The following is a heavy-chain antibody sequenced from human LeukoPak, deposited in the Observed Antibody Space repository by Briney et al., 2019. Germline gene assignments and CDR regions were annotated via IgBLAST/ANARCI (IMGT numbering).Heavy chain of an antibody. CDR3: ARDCRDYYDSSGSIDY. D-gene: IGHD3-22*01. V-gene: IGHV4-30-4*01. CDR1: GGSISSGDYY. Sequence: SETLSLTCTVSGGSISSGDYYWSWIRQPPGEGLEWIGYIYYSGSTYYNPSLKSRVTISVDTSKNQFSLKLSSVTAADTAVYYCARDCRDYYDSSGSIDYWGQGTLVTVSS. J-gene: IGHJ4*02. CDR2: IYYSGST.